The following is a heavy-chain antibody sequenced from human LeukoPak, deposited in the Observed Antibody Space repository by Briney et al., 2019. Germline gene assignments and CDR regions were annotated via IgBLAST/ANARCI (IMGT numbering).Heavy chain of an antibody. CDR1: GFTFSSYS. CDR2: ISSSSSYI. Sequence: PGGSLRLSCAASGFTFSSYSMNWVRQAPGKGLEWVSSISSSSSYIYYADSVKGRFTISRDNSKNTLYLQMNSLRVEDTAVYYCARWGSGKSFDYWGQGTLVTVSS. D-gene: IGHD3-10*01. V-gene: IGHV3-21*01. CDR3: ARWGSGKSFDY. J-gene: IGHJ4*02.